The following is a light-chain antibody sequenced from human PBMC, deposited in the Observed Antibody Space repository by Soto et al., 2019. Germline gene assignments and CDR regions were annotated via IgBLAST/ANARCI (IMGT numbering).Light chain of an antibody. CDR1: QSVSSSY. V-gene: IGKV3-20*01. CDR3: QQSGSLMT. J-gene: IGKJ5*01. Sequence: VLTQSVAAASINIGDRATLSCRASQSVSSSYLAWYQQKPGQAPRLLIYGASGRATGIPGRFRGSGAGTDFTLTINGLEPEDFTLYYSQQSGSLMTFAQGT. CDR2: GAS.